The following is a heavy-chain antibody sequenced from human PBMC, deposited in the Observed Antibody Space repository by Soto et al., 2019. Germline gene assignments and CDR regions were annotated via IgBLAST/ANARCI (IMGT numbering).Heavy chain of an antibody. D-gene: IGHD6-13*01. CDR3: ASSTIGYSSTLDWFDP. CDR1: GGSISSSNW. CDR2: IYHSGST. V-gene: IGHV4-4*02. Sequence: QVQLQESGPGLVKPSGTLSLTCAVSGGSISSSNWWSWVRQPPGKGLEWIGEIYHSGSTNYNPSLKSRVTISVDKSNNQFSLKLSSVTAAETAVYYCASSTIGYSSTLDWFDPRGQGTLVTVSS. J-gene: IGHJ5*02.